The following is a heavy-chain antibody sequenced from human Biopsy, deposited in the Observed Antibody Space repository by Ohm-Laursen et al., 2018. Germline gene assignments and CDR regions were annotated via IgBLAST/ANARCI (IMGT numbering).Heavy chain of an antibody. CDR3: AKTRGDARAAANF. V-gene: IGHV3-23*01. CDR1: GFTFSNYA. D-gene: IGHD6-13*01. CDR2: VGGSGDST. Sequence: SLRLSCTASGFTFSNYAMTWVRQAPGKGLDWVSGVGGSGDSTYYADSVKGRFSISRDNSNNTLYFQMNSLRVDDTAVYYCAKTRGDARAAANFWGQGTLVTVSS. J-gene: IGHJ4*02.